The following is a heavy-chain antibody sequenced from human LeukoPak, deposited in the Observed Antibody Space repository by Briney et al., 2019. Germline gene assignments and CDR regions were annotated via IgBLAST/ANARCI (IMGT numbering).Heavy chain of an antibody. D-gene: IGHD4-23*01. J-gene: IGHJ4*02. V-gene: IGHV4-34*01. CDR3: ARGATAVTYFDY. Sequence: NSSETLSLTCAVYGGSFSGYYWSRIRQPPGKGLEWIGEINHSGSTNYNPSLKSRVTISVDTSKNRFSLKLSSVTAADTAVYYCARGATAVTYFDYWGQGTLVTVSS. CDR1: GGSFSGYY. CDR2: INHSGST.